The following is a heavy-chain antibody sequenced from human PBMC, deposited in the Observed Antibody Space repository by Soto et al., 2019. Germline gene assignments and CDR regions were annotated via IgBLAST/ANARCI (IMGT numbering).Heavy chain of an antibody. CDR1: GGSISSGDYY. J-gene: IGHJ4*02. CDR2: IYYSGST. CDR3: ARVPGYSGYDLAFDY. V-gene: IGHV4-30-4*01. D-gene: IGHD5-12*01. Sequence: SETLSLTCTVSGGSISSGDYYWSWIRQPPGKGLEWIGYIYYSGSTYYNPSLKSRVTILVDTSKNQFSLKLSSVTAADTAVYYCARVPGYSGYDLAFDYWGQGTLVTVSS.